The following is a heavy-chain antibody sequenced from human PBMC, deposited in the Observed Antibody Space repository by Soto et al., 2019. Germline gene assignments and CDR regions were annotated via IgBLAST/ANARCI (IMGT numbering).Heavy chain of an antibody. CDR2: IYASGSP. D-gene: IGHD1-26*01. V-gene: IGHV4-59*01. CDR1: GGSISAYY. J-gene: IGHJ4*02. CDR3: ARGVGSSPPRY. Sequence: SETLSLTCTISGGSISAYYWSWVRQPPGHELEWIGYIYASGSPYYNPSLRSRVTISADTSKNQISLKLTSPTAADTAVYYCARGVGSSPPRYWGRGTLVTVSS.